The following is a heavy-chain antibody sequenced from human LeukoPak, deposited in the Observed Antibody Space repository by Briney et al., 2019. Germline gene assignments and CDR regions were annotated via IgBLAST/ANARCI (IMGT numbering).Heavy chain of an antibody. CDR1: GFTFSSYA. D-gene: IGHD3-16*02. CDR3: AKVDYDYVWGSYRYRGGRYFDY. Sequence: PGGSLRLSCAASGFTFSSYAMSWVRQAPGKGLEWVSAISGSGGSTYYADSVKGRFTISRDNSKNTLYLQMNSLRAEDTAVYYCAKVDYDYVWGSYRYRGGRYFDYWGQGTLVTVSS. J-gene: IGHJ4*02. V-gene: IGHV3-23*01. CDR2: ISGSGGST.